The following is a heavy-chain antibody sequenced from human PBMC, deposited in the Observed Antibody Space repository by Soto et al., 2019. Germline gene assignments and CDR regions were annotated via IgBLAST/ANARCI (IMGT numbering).Heavy chain of an antibody. J-gene: IGHJ4*02. CDR2: ISSRAGST. V-gene: IGHV3-23*01. Sequence: EVQLLESGGGLVQPGGSLRLSCAASGFIFNNYAMSWVRQAPGKGLEWVSGISSRAGSTQYIDSVKGRFTISRDNSKNTPYLQTTTRRAENPAVYYWGKVGKRGGGAFDYWGQGTLVTVSS. CDR3: GKVGKRGGGAFDY. D-gene: IGHD1-1*01. CDR1: GFIFNNYA.